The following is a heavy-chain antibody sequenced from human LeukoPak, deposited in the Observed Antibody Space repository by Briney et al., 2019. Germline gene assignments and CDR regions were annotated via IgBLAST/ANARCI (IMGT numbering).Heavy chain of an antibody. Sequence: GGSLRLSCAASGFTFSSYWMSWVRQAPGKGLEWVANIKQDGSEKYYVDSVKGRFTISRDNAKNSLYLQMNSLRAEDTAVYYCARTDYGDYVSDGYYFDYWGQGTLVTVSS. J-gene: IGHJ4*02. CDR3: ARTDYGDYVSDGYYFDY. D-gene: IGHD4-17*01. V-gene: IGHV3-7*01. CDR1: GFTFSSYW. CDR2: IKQDGSEK.